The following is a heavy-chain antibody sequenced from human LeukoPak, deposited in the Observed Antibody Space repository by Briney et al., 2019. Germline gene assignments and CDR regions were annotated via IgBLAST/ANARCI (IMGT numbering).Heavy chain of an antibody. J-gene: IGHJ5*02. Sequence: GGSLRLSCAASGFTFSNYAMSWVRQAPGKGLEWVSAISGSGGSTYYADSVKGRLTISRDSSKNTLYLQMNSLRAEDTAVYYCAKVTVDIVATTRNWFDPWGQGTLVTVSS. V-gene: IGHV3-23*01. CDR2: ISGSGGST. CDR1: GFTFSNYA. D-gene: IGHD5-12*01. CDR3: AKVTVDIVATTRNWFDP.